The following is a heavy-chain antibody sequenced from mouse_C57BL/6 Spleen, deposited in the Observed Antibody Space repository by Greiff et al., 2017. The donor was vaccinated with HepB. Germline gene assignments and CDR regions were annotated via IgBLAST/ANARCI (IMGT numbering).Heavy chain of an antibody. D-gene: IGHD2-5*01. CDR1: GFSFNTYA. J-gene: IGHJ4*01. V-gene: IGHV10-1*01. CDR2: IRSKSNNYAT. Sequence: EVQLVESGGGLVQPKGSLKLSCAASGFSFNTYAMNWVRQAPGKGLEWVARIRSKSNNYATYYADSVKDRFTISRDDSESMLYLQMNNLKTEDTAMYYCVRHEGYSNYVDYAMDYWGQGTSVTVSS. CDR3: VRHEGYSNYVDYAMDY.